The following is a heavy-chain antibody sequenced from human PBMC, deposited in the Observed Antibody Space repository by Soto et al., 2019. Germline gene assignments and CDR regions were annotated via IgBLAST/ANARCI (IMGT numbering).Heavy chain of an antibody. CDR3: AKVPTYYDFWRGPNYFDY. V-gene: IGHV3-23*01. D-gene: IGHD3-3*01. CDR1: GFTFSSYA. J-gene: IGHJ4*02. CDR2: ISGSGGST. Sequence: PGGSLRLSCAASGFTFSSYAMSWVRQAPGKGLEWVSAISGSGGSTYYADSVKGRLTISRDNSKNTLYLQMNSLRAEDTAVYYRAKVPTYYDFWRGPNYFDYWGQGTLV.